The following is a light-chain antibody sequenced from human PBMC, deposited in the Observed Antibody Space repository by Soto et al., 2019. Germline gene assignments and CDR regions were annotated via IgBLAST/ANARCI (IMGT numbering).Light chain of an antibody. CDR1: SSDVGGYNY. J-gene: IGLJ1*01. V-gene: IGLV2-14*03. CDR2: DVS. CDR3: SSYTSSFKLAV. Sequence: QSVLTQPASVSGSPGQSITIFCTGTSSDVGGYNYVSWYQQHPGSAPKLMIYDVSSRPSGVSNRFSGSKSGNTASLTISGLQAEDEADYYCSSYTSSFKLAVFGSGTKLTV.